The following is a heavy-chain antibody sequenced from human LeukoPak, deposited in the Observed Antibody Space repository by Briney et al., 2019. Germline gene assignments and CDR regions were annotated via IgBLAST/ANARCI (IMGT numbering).Heavy chain of an antibody. V-gene: IGHV4-4*07. CDR3: AREDAAVGTAAPHDY. Sequence: PSETLPPTCTVSGGSISSHYWSWIRQPAGKGLEWIGRMYSSGSTNYNPSLKSRVTMSVDTSENQFSLKLSSVTAADTAVYYCAREDAAVGTAAPHDYWGQGTLVTVSS. CDR2: MYSSGST. D-gene: IGHD6-13*01. J-gene: IGHJ4*02. CDR1: GGSISSHY.